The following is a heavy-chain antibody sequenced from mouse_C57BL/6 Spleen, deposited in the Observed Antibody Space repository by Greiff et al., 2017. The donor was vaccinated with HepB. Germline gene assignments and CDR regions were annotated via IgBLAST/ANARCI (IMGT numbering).Heavy chain of an antibody. CDR2: IRNKANGYTT. D-gene: IGHD2-3*01. Sequence: LVESGGGLVQPGGSLSLSCAASGFTFTDYYMSWVRQPPGKALEWLGFIRNKANGYTTEYSASVKGRFTISRDNSQSILYLQMNALRAEDSATYYCARSIDGYYAMDYWGQGTSVTVSS. J-gene: IGHJ4*01. V-gene: IGHV7-3*01. CDR1: GFTFTDYY. CDR3: ARSIDGYYAMDY.